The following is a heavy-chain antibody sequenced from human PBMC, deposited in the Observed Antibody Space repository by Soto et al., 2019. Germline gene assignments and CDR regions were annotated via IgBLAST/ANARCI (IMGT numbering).Heavy chain of an antibody. D-gene: IGHD6-13*01. Sequence: GGSQRLSSAASGFTFSSYAMSWVRQAPGKGLEWVSAISGSGGSTYYADSVKGRFTISRDNSKNTLYLQMNSLRAEDTAVYYCAKDRTYSSSWYGRYFDYWGQGTLVTVSS. CDR1: GFTFSSYA. CDR2: ISGSGGST. V-gene: IGHV3-23*01. CDR3: AKDRTYSSSWYGRYFDY. J-gene: IGHJ4*02.